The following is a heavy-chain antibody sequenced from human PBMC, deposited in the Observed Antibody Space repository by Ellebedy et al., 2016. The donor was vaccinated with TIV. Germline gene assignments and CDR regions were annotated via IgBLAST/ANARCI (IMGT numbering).Heavy chain of an antibody. V-gene: IGHV1-3*01. Sequence: AASVKVSCKASGYTFTSYAMHWVRQAPGHRLDWMGWINAGNGNTKDSQKFQGRVTITRDTSASTAYMELSSLRSEDTAVYYCARDRDYGTFDYWGQGTLVTVSS. CDR2: INAGNGNT. CDR1: GYTFTSYA. D-gene: IGHD4-17*01. J-gene: IGHJ4*02. CDR3: ARDRDYGTFDY.